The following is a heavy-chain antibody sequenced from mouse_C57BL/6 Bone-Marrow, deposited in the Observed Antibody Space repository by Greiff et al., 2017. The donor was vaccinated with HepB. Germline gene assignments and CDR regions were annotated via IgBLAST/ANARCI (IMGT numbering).Heavy chain of an antibody. D-gene: IGHD3-1*01. CDR3: ARPLDPYFDY. V-gene: IGHV1-81*01. CDR2: IYPRSGNT. CDR1: GYTFTSYG. J-gene: IGHJ2*01. Sequence: VKLQESGAELARPGASVKLSCKASGYTFTSYGISWVKQRTGQGLEWIGEIYPRSGNTYYNEKFKGKATLTADKSSSTAYMELRSLTSEDSAVYFCARPLDPYFDYWGQGTTLTVSS.